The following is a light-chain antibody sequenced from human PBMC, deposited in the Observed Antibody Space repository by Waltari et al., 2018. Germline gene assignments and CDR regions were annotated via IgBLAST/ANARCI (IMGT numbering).Light chain of an antibody. CDR1: QSLLRSTGYNF. Sequence: DIVMTQSPLSLSVTPGAPASISCSSSQSLLRSTGYNFLDWYVQKPGQPPQLLISLGSDRASGVPDRFSGSGTGTDFTLKISRVEAEDVGIYYCMQALHTPTTFGPGTKVDIK. CDR3: MQALHTPTT. J-gene: IGKJ3*01. V-gene: IGKV2-28*01. CDR2: LGS.